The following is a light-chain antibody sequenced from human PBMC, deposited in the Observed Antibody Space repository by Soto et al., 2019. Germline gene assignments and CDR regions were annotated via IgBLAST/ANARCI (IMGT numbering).Light chain of an antibody. CDR1: SSDVGGYNY. CDR3: SSYAGSNNPHVV. Sequence: QSVLTQPPSASGSPGQSVTISCTGTSSDVGGYNYVSWYQQHPGKAPKLMIYEVSKRPSGVPDRFSGSKSGNTASLTVSGLQAEDAADYYCSSYAGSNNPHVVFGGGTQLTVL. CDR2: EVS. V-gene: IGLV2-8*01. J-gene: IGLJ2*01.